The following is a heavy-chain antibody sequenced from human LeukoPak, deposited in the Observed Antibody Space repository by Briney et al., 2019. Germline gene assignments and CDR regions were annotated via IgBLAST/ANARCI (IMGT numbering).Heavy chain of an antibody. V-gene: IGHV4-34*01. CDR2: INHSGST. CDR3: ARRQIPAAIPRDY. Sequence: SETLSLTCAVYGGSFSGYYWSWIRQPPGKGLEWIGEINHSGSTNYNPSLKSRVTISVDTSKNQFSLKLSSVTAADTAVYYCARRQIPAAIPRDYWGQGTLVTVSS. CDR1: GGSFSGYY. D-gene: IGHD2-2*02. J-gene: IGHJ4*02.